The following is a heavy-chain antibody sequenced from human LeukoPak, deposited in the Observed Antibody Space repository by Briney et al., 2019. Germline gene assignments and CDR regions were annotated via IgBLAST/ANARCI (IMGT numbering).Heavy chain of an antibody. D-gene: IGHD4-17*01. CDR3: TRTTVTTAFHI. CDR1: GFSLIPRRAD. J-gene: IGHJ3*02. CDR2: IYLDDDK. Sequence: SGPTLAKPTQTLTLTCTFSGFSLIPRRADVGWIRQPPGKALEWPALIYLDDDKRYSPSLKSRLTTTKDTSKNQVVLTMTNMDPVYTASYYCTRTTVTTAFHIWGKGTMVTVSS. V-gene: IGHV2-5*02.